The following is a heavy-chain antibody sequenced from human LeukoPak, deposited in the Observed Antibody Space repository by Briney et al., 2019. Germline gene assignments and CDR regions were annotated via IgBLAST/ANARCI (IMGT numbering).Heavy chain of an antibody. D-gene: IGHD4-17*01. CDR1: GYRFASYW. CDR3: ARQATVAGDF. Sequence: GESLEISFQASGYRFASYWIGWVRPMPGKGLEWMGIIYPGDSDTRYSPSFQGQVTISADKSINTAYLQWSSLKASDTAMYYCARQATVAGDFWGQGTLVTVSS. CDR2: IYPGDSDT. V-gene: IGHV5-51*01. J-gene: IGHJ4*02.